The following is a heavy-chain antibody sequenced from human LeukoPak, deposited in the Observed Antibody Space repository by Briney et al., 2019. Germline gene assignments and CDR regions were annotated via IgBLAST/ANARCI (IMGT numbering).Heavy chain of an antibody. J-gene: IGHJ6*03. D-gene: IGHD4-17*01. Sequence: ASVKVSCKASGYTFPGYYMPWVRQAPGKGLEWMGIINPSGGRTNYAQTFQARVPMTTDMSTRPLYMELSSLRPQDPPVYYCARATLTPTRVSYYYYMDVWGKGTTVTVSS. CDR1: GYTFPGYY. V-gene: IGHV1-46*01. CDR2: INPSGGRT. CDR3: ARATLTPTRVSYYYYMDV.